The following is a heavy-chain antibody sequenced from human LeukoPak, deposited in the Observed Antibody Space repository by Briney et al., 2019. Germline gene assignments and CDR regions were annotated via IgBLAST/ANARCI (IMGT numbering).Heavy chain of an antibody. CDR1: GDSVSSNSAA. Sequence: SQTLSLTCAISGDSVSSNSAAWNWLRQSPSRGLEWLGRTYYRSKWYNDYAVSVKSRITINPDTSKNQFSLQLNSVTPEDTAVYYCARDRAIFGVVKGNYYYGMDVWGQGTTVTVSS. J-gene: IGHJ6*02. V-gene: IGHV6-1*01. D-gene: IGHD3-3*01. CDR2: TYYRSKWYN. CDR3: ARDRAIFGVVKGNYYYGMDV.